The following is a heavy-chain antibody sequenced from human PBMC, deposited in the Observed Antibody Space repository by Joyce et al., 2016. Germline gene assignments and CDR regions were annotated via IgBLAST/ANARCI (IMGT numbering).Heavy chain of an antibody. CDR2: IFHSGST. D-gene: IGHD1-14*01. V-gene: IGHV4-30-2*01. CDR3: ARQITDSFDS. J-gene: IGHJ4*02. Sequence: QLQLQESGSGLVQPSQTLSLTCGVSNGSISSGGSSWSWIRQPPGKGLEWIGNIFHSGSTSYNPTLKSRVTISVDTSKNQFSLNLRTVTAADTAVYYCARQITDSFDSWGPGTLVTVSS. CDR1: NGSISSGGSS.